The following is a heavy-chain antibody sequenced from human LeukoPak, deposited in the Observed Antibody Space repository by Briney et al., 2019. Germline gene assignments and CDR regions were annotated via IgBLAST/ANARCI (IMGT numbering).Heavy chain of an antibody. V-gene: IGHV3-30-3*01. Sequence: GGSLRLSCAATGFTFSDYAIHWGRQAPGKGLEWVAFISDDGSRQHYADSVKGRFTVSRDNSKNTLNLQMNSLRAEDTAVYYCVKDRTGTYTLDYWGQGTLVTVSS. CDR2: ISDDGSRQ. J-gene: IGHJ4*02. D-gene: IGHD3-10*01. CDR1: GFTFSDYA. CDR3: VKDRTGTYTLDY.